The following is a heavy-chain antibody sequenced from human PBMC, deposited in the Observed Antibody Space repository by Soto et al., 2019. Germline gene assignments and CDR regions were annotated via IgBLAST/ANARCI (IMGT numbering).Heavy chain of an antibody. V-gene: IGHV3-73*01. CDR3: TRWAYSYGWYFDY. D-gene: IGHD6-19*01. J-gene: IGHJ4*02. CDR1: GFTFSGCA. CDR2: IRSKPNNYAT. Sequence: EVQLVESGGGLVQPGGSLKLSCAASGFTFSGCAMHWVRQASGKGLEWLGRIRSKPNNYATEYAASVQGRFTISRDDSKSTANLEMNSLKPEDTAVYYCTRWAYSYGWYFDYWGQGALVTVSS.